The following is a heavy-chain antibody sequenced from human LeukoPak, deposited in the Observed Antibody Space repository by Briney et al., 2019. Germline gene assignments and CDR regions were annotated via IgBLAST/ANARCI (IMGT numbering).Heavy chain of an antibody. J-gene: IGHJ6*03. CDR3: ARDLRTPYTPPMDV. Sequence: GASVKVSCKASGGTFSSYAISWVRQAPGQGLEWMGGIIPIFGTANYAQKFQGRVTITADESTSTAYMELSSLRSEDTAVYYCARDLRTPYTPPMDVWGKGTTVTVSS. CDR2: IIPIFGTA. CDR1: GGTFSSYA. V-gene: IGHV1-69*13. D-gene: IGHD1-1*01.